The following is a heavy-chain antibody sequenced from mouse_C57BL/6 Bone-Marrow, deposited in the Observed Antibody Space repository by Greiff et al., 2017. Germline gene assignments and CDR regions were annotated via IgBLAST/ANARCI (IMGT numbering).Heavy chain of an antibody. V-gene: IGHV7-3*01. J-gene: IGHJ4*01. CDR2: IRNKANGYTT. CDR1: GFTFTDYY. D-gene: IGHD2-4*01. CDR3: ARGYYDIRRGFYYAMDY. Sequence: EVQRVESGGGLVQPGGSLSLSCAASGFTFTDYYMRWVRQPPGKALEWLGFIRNKANGYTTEYSASVKGRFTISRDNSQSILYLQMNALRAEDSATYYCARGYYDIRRGFYYAMDYWGQGTAVTVSS.